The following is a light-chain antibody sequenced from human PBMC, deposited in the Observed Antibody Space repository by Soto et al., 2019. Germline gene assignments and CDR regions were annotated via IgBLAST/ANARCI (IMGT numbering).Light chain of an antibody. J-gene: IGKJ4*01. V-gene: IGKV1-39*01. CDR3: QQSYSTSPLT. CDR2: AAS. CDR1: QSISYY. Sequence: DIQMTQSPSSLSASVGDRVTITCRASQSISYYLNWYQQKPGKAPKLLIYAASSLQSGVPSRFSVSGSGTDFTLTISSLQPEDFATYYCQQSYSTSPLTFGGGTKVEI.